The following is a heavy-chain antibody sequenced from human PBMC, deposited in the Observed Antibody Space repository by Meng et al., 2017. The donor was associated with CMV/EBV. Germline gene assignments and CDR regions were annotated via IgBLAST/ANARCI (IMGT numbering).Heavy chain of an antibody. CDR2: IWYDGSNK. CDR1: GFTFSSYG. CDR3: AKDRSVNCGGDCPNSD. J-gene: IGHJ4*02. D-gene: IGHD2-21*01. V-gene: IGHV3-33*06. Sequence: GGSLRLSCAASGFTFSSYGMHWVRQAPGKGLEWVAVIWYDGSNKYYADSVKGRFTISRDNSKNTLYLQMNSLRAEDTAVYYCAKDRSVNCGGDCPNSDWGQGTLVTVS.